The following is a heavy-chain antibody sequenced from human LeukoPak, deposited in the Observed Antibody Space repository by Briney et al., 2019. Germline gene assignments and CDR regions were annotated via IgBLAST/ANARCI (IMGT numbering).Heavy chain of an antibody. J-gene: IGHJ4*02. V-gene: IGHV4-59*12. CDR2: IYYSGST. Sequence: SETLSLTCTVSGGSISSYYWSWIRQPPGKGLEWIGYIYYSGSTNYNPSLKSRVTISVDTSKNQFSLKLSSVTAEDTAVYYCASLKGLFDYFDYWGQGILVTVYS. D-gene: IGHD3-22*01. CDR3: ASLKGLFDYFDY. CDR1: GGSISSYY.